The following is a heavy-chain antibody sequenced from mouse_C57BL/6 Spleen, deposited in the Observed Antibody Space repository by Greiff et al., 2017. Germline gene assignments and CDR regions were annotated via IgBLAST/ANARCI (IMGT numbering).Heavy chain of an antibody. J-gene: IGHJ3*01. V-gene: IGHV14-4*01. D-gene: IGHD2-3*01. CDR3: TTYDD. CDR2: LDPENGDT. Sequence: EVKLVESGAELVRPGASVKLSCTASGFNIKDDYMHWVKQRPEQGLEWIGWLDPENGDTEYASKFQGKATITADTSSNTAYLQLSSLTSEDTAVYYCTTYDDWGQGTLVTVSA. CDR1: GFNIKDDY.